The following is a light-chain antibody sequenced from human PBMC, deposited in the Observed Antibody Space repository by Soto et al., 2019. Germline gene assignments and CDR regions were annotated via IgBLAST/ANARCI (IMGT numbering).Light chain of an antibody. V-gene: IGKV3-15*01. Sequence: ESVLTQSPATLSVSPGERATLSFRASQSVSSNLAWYQQKPGQAPRLLIYGASTRATDIPARFSGSGSGTDFTLTISSLQPEDFATYYCQQSYSSPRTFGQGTKVDIK. CDR1: QSVSSN. CDR3: QQSYSSPRT. J-gene: IGKJ1*01. CDR2: GAS.